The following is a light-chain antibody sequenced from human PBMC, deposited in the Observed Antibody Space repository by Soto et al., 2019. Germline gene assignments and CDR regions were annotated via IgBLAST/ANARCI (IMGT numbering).Light chain of an antibody. CDR3: QQYGSSSWT. J-gene: IGKJ1*01. CDR1: QSVSSSY. Sequence: EIVLTQSPGTLSLSPGERATLSCRASQSVSSSYLAWYQQKPGQAPRLLIYGASTRATGIPDRFGGSGSETEFTLTISRLEPEDFAVYYCQQYGSSSWTFGQGTKVDI. CDR2: GAS. V-gene: IGKV3-20*01.